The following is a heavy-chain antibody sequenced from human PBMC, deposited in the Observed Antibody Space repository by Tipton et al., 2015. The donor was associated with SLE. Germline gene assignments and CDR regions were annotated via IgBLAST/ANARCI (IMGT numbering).Heavy chain of an antibody. CDR2: IYSSGST. V-gene: IGHV4-61*09. CDR1: GGSISSGSYY. J-gene: IGHJ4*02. D-gene: IGHD6-19*01. Sequence: TLSLTCTVSGGSISSGSYYWSWIRQPAGKGLEWIGYIYSSGSTNYNPSLKSRVTISVDTSKNQFSLKLSSVTAADTAVYYCEGSVAGTDYWGQGTLVTVSS. CDR3: EGSVAGTDY.